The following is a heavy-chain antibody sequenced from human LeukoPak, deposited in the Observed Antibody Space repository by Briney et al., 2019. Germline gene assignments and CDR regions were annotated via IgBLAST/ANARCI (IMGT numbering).Heavy chain of an antibody. CDR1: GYTFTSYD. Sequence: EASVKVSCKASGYTFTSYDINWVRQATGQGLEWLGIINPSGGSTSYTQKFQGRVTMTRDMSTSTVYMELSGLRSGDTAVYYCARSFGASQQYSSSWYYYYMDVWGKGTTVTVSS. CDR2: INPSGGST. V-gene: IGHV1-46*01. J-gene: IGHJ6*03. CDR3: ARSFGASQQYSSSWYYYYMDV. D-gene: IGHD6-13*01.